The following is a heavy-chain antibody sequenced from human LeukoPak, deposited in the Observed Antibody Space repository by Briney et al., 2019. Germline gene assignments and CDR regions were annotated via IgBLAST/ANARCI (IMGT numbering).Heavy chain of an antibody. CDR1: GYTFTSYY. CDR2: INPSGGST. D-gene: IGHD5-12*01. CDR3: ARDRRYSGHDSAIFDY. V-gene: IGHV1-46*01. Sequence: ASVKVSCKASGYTFTSYYMHWVRQAPGQGLEWMGIINPSGGSTSYAQKFQGRVTMTRDTSTSTVYMELSSLRSEDTAVYYCARDRRYSGHDSAIFDYWGQGTLVTVSS. J-gene: IGHJ4*02.